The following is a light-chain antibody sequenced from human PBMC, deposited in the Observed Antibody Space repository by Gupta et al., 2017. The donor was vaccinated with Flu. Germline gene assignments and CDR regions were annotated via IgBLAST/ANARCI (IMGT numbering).Light chain of an antibody. CDR1: QDIVYRDGSTQ. J-gene: IGKJ1*01. CDR2: QVS. Sequence: IACRSSQDIVYRDGSTQLHWLQQRPGQSPRRLIYQVSIRDSGVPDRFSGSGSGTDFTLKISRVEAEDVGVYFCMQGAHWPWAFGQGTKVEIK. CDR3: MQGAHWPWA. V-gene: IGKV2-30*01.